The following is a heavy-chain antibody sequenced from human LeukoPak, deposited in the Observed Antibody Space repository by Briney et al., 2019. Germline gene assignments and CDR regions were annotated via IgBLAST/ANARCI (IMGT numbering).Heavy chain of an antibody. CDR2: IRGSGGTI. CDR1: GFTFSDYY. V-gene: IGHV3-11*01. J-gene: IGHJ6*03. Sequence: SGGSLRLSCAAYGFTFSDYYMSWIRQAPGKGLEWISYIRGSGGTIFYADSVKGRFTISRDNARNSLYLEMNSLRAEDTAVYYCARGRDGYNYYYYYYMDVWGKGTTVTVSS. D-gene: IGHD5-24*01. CDR3: ARGRDGYNYYYYYYMDV.